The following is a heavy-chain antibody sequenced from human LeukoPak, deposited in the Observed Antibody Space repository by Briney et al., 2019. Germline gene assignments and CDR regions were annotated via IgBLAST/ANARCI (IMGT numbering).Heavy chain of an antibody. V-gene: IGHV1-3*01. CDR1: GYTFTSYA. D-gene: IGHD2-21*01. CDR2: INAGNGNT. J-gene: IGHJ6*02. Sequence: ASVKVSCKASGYTFTSYAMHWVRQAPGQRLEWMGWINAGNGNTKYSQKFQGRVTITRDTSASTAYMELSSLRSEDTAVYYCASLEASRYYYYGMDVWGQGTTVTVSS. CDR3: ASLEASRYYYYGMDV.